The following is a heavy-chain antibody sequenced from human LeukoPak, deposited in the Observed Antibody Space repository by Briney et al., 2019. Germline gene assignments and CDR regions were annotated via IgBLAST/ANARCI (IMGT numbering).Heavy chain of an antibody. CDR3: ARDAAFPQYYYGSGSYYPDY. D-gene: IGHD3-10*01. CDR2: THYSGST. J-gene: IGHJ4*02. CDR1: GGSISSYL. Sequence: SETLSLTCTVSGGSISSYLWNWIRQPPGKGLEWIGYTHYSGSTNYNPSLKSRVTMSLDTSKNQFSLKLSSVTAADTAVYYCARDAAFPQYYYGSGSYYPDYWGQGTLVTVSS. V-gene: IGHV4-59*01.